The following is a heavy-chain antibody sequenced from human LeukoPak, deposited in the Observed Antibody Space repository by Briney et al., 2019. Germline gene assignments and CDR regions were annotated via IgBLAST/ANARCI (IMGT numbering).Heavy chain of an antibody. D-gene: IGHD3-22*01. J-gene: IGHJ6*02. CDR3: ATHRSVYYDSSGYYPPYYYYGMDV. V-gene: IGHV3-53*01. CDR2: IYSGGST. Sequence: GGSLRLSCAASGYTVSSNYMSWVRQAPGKGLEWVSVIYSGGSTYYADSVKGRFTISRDNSKNTLYLQMNSLRAEDTAVYYCATHRSVYYDSSGYYPPYYYYGMDVWGQGTTVTVSS. CDR1: GYTVSSNY.